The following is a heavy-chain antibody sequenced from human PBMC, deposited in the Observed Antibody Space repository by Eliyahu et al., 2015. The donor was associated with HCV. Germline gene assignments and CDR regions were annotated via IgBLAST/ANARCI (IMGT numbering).Heavy chain of an antibody. Sequence: EVQLVESGGGLVQPGGSLRLXCAASGFTFATYSMSWVRQAPGKGLGWVSVIGGSGGTSYYADSVKGRFTISRDNSKNTLYLQMNSPRADDTAVYYCAKTPGTYSNNYYFDHWGQGTLVTVSS. CDR3: AKTPGTYSNNYYFDH. V-gene: IGHV3-23*04. CDR2: IGGSGGTS. D-gene: IGHD5-12*01. J-gene: IGHJ4*02. CDR1: GFTFATYS.